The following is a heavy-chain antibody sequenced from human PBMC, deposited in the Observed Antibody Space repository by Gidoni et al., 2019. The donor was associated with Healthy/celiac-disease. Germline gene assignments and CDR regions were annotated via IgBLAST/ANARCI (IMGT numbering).Heavy chain of an antibody. Sequence: EVQLVESGGGWVQPGGSLRLSCAASGFTFSSYEMNWVRQAPGKGLEWVSYISSSGSTIYYADSVKGRFTISRDNAKNSLYLQMNSLRAEDTAVYYCASSLGSDAFDIWGQGTMVTVSS. CDR1: GFTFSSYE. D-gene: IGHD7-27*01. V-gene: IGHV3-48*03. J-gene: IGHJ3*02. CDR3: ASSLGSDAFDI. CDR2: ISSSGSTI.